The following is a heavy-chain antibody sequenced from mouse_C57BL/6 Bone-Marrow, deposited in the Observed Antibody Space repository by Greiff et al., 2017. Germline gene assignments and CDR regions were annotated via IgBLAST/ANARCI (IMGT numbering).Heavy chain of an antibody. Sequence: QVQLQQPGAELVRPGSSVKLSCKASGYTFTSYWMAWVKQRPGQGLEWIGNIYPSDSETHYNQKFKDKATLTVDISSSTAYMQLSSLTSEDSAVYYCARCIYDGYYWFAYWGQGPLVTVSA. CDR2: IYPSDSET. J-gene: IGHJ3*01. CDR1: GYTFTSYW. V-gene: IGHV1-61*01. CDR3: ARCIYDGYYWFAY. D-gene: IGHD2-3*01.